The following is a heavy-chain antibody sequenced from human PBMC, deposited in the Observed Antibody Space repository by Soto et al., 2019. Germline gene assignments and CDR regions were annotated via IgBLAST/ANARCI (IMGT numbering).Heavy chain of an antibody. CDR3: AKDRRAGGNSAFYFDF. D-gene: IGHD3-16*01. Sequence: GGSLRLSCAASGIKFSNHAMSWVRQAPGKGLEWVSLISATGGGTYYADSVKGRFTISRDNSHNTLYLQVHSLTAEDTAVYYCAKDRRAGGNSAFYFDFWGQGAQVTV. CDR1: GIKFSNHA. V-gene: IGHV3-23*01. J-gene: IGHJ4*02. CDR2: ISATGGGT.